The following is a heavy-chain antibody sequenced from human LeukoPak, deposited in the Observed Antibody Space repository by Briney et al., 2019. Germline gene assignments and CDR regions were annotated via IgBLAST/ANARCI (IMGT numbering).Heavy chain of an antibody. V-gene: IGHV3-7*01. CDR1: GFTLSSYW. CDR3: ARSQHYYDSSGYAFDI. J-gene: IGHJ3*02. CDR2: IKEDGGEK. Sequence: GGSLRLSCAASGFTLSSYWMSWVRQAPGKGLEWVANIKEDGGEKYYVDSVKGRFTISRDNARNSLYLQMNSLRVEDTAVYYCARSQHYYDSSGYAFDIWGQGTMVTVSS. D-gene: IGHD3-22*01.